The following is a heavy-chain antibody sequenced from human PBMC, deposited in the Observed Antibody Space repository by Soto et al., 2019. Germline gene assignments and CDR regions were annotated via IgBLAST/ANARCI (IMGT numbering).Heavy chain of an antibody. CDR2: IIPIFGTA. CDR1: GGTFSSYA. J-gene: IGHJ6*02. D-gene: IGHD6-19*01. V-gene: IGHV1-69*13. CDR3: ARDPEGWPSSGRSPDPRPYYYGMDV. Sequence: SVKVSCKASGGTFSSYAISWVRQAPGQGLEWMGGIIPIFGTANYAQKFQGRVTITADESTSTAYTELSSLRSEDTAVYYCARDPEGWPSSGRSPDPRPYYYGMDVWGQGTTVTVSS.